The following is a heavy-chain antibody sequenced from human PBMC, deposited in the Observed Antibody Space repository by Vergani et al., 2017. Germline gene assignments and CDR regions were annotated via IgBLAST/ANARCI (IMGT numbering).Heavy chain of an antibody. CDR3: TKAGQYDSDNFHDS. Sequence: QVQLVESGGGVVQPGGSLRLSCIASGFTFRIYGMHWVRQAPGKGLEWVAFIRYDGTKRFYGDSVKGRFTISRDNSQTTVFLQMNSLRADDSAVYYCTKAGQYDSDNFHDSWVQGAVVTVAS. J-gene: IGHJ1*01. CDR2: IRYDGTKR. V-gene: IGHV3-30*02. CDR1: GFTFRIYG. D-gene: IGHD3-22*01.